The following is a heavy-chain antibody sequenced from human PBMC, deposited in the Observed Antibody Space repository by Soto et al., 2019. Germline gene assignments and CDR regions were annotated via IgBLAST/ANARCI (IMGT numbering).Heavy chain of an antibody. D-gene: IGHD3-9*01. Sequence: ASVKVSCKASGYTFTSYYMHWVRQAPGQGLEWMGIINPSGGSTSYAQKFQGRVTMTRDTSTSTVYMELSSLRSEDTAVYYCARDTSNYDILTGYRDASDIWGQGTMVTVSS. CDR2: INPSGGST. J-gene: IGHJ3*02. CDR1: GYTFTSYY. V-gene: IGHV1-46*01. CDR3: ARDTSNYDILTGYRDASDI.